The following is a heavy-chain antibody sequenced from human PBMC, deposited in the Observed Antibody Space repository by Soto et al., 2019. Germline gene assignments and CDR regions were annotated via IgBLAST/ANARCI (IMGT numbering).Heavy chain of an antibody. CDR2: IYYSGST. V-gene: IGHV4-59*08. CDR3: ARLGSSSGWFDP. Sequence: SETLSLTCTVSGGSISSYYWSWIRQPPGKGLEWIGYIYYSGSTNYNPSLKSRVTISVDTSKNQFTLKLSSVTAADTAVYYCARLGSSSGWFDPWGQGTLVTVSS. CDR1: GGSISSYY. D-gene: IGHD6-6*01. J-gene: IGHJ5*02.